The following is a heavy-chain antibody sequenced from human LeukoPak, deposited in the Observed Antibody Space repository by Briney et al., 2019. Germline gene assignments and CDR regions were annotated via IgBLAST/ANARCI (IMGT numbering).Heavy chain of an antibody. V-gene: IGHV3-53*01. J-gene: IGHJ4*02. CDR2: LCDGNT. CDR3: ARGVEPLAANTLAY. D-gene: IGHD1-14*01. CDR1: GFTVITND. Sequence: GGSLRLSCAASGFTVITNDMTWVRQAPGKGLEWVSVLCDGNTKYADSVQGRFTVSRDNSKNTLYLEMNSLSPDDTAVYYCARGVEPLAANTLAYWGQGTLVTVSS.